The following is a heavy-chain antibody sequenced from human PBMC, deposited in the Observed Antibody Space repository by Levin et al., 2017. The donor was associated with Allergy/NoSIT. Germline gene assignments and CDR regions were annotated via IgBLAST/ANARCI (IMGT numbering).Heavy chain of an antibody. D-gene: IGHD5-18*01. V-gene: IGHV3-66*01. CDR1: GFTVRSNS. CDR2: IYDGGAT. CDR3: ARVGFTYGRYYDY. J-gene: IGHJ4*02. Sequence: GGSLRLSCAASGFTVRSNSMSWVRQAPGEGLEWVSVIYDGGATYYADPVKGRFTISRDTSKNTLYLQMNSLRAEDTAVYYCARVGFTYGRYYDYWGQGTLVTVSS.